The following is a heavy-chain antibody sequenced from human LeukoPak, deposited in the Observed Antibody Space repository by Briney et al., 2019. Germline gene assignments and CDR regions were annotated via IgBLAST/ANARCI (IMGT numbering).Heavy chain of an antibody. CDR1: GFTFSSYG. CDR3: AKSDSYYDRSGYYLGD. V-gene: IGHV3-23*01. D-gene: IGHD3-22*01. J-gene: IGHJ4*02. CDR2: ISGSGGST. Sequence: PGGSLRLSCAASGFTFSSYGMSWVRQAPGRGREGVSAISGSGGSTYYADSVKGRFAISRDNSKNTLYLHMNSLRAEDTAVYYCAKSDSYYDRSGYYLGDWGQGTLVTVSS.